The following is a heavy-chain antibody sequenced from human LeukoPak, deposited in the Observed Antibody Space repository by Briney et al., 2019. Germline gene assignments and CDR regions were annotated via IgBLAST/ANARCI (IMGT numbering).Heavy chain of an antibody. CDR1: GYTFTSYD. V-gene: IGHV1-46*01. CDR2: INPSGGST. D-gene: IGHD1-7*01. J-gene: IGHJ3*02. CDR3: ASARYNWNYDAFDI. Sequence: ASVKVSCKASGYTFTSYDMHWVRQAPGQGLEWMGIINPSGGSTIYAQKFQGRVTMTRDMSTNTVYMELSSLKPEDTAVYYCASARYNWNYDAFDIWGQGTMVTVSS.